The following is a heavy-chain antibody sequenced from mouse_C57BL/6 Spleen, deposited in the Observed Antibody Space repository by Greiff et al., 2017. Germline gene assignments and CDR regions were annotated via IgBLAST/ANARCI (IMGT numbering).Heavy chain of an antibody. D-gene: IGHD2-3*01. Sequence: VQLQQPGTELVKPGASVKLSCKASGYTFTSDWMHWVKQRPGQSLEWSGNINPSNGGTNYNEKFKSKATLTADKSSSKAYMKLSSLTSEDSAVYYCARWYDGDLWYFDVWGTGTTVTVSS. CDR3: ARWYDGDLWYFDV. CDR2: INPSNGGT. CDR1: GYTFTSDW. V-gene: IGHV1-53*01. J-gene: IGHJ1*03.